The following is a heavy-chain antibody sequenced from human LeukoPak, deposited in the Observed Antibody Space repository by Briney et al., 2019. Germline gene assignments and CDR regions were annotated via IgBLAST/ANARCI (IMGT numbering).Heavy chain of an antibody. J-gene: IGHJ4*02. Sequence: GGSLRLSCAASGFIFSSYVMSWVRQAPGRGLEWVSDISGSGGNTYYADSVKGRFTMSRDNSKSTLYLQMNSLRAEDTAVYYCAKVAPVAGWPYYFDYWGQGALVTVSS. CDR2: ISGSGGNT. V-gene: IGHV3-23*01. CDR1: GFIFSSYV. CDR3: AKVAPVAGWPYYFDY. D-gene: IGHD6-19*01.